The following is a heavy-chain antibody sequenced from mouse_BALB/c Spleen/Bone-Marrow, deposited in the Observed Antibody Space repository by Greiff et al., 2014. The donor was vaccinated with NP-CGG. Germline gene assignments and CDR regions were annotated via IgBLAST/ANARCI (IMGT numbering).Heavy chain of an antibody. J-gene: IGHJ1*01. D-gene: IGHD1-1*01. CDR2: INPYNGGT. Sequence: EVQLQQSGPELVKPGASMKISCKASGYSFIDYTMTWVKQSHGKNLEWIGLINPYNGGTGYNQKFKGKATLTVDKSSSTAYMDLLSLSSEDSAVYYCATYYGSGWYFDVWGAGTTVTVSS. CDR3: ATYYGSGWYFDV. V-gene: IGHV1-26*01. CDR1: GYSFIDYT.